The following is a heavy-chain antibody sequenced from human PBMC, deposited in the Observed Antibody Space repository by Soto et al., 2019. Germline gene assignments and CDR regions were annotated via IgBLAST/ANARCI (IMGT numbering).Heavy chain of an antibody. CDR3: ASWTPSSGWQGAAFEI. J-gene: IGHJ3*02. D-gene: IGHD6-19*01. CDR1: GGTFSSYA. Sequence: QVQLVQSGAEVKKPGSSVKVSCKASGGTFSSYAISWVRQAPGQGLEWMGGIIPIFGTANYAQKFQGRVTITAGESTSTAYMGLSSLSSEDTAVYYCASWTPSSGWQGAAFEIWGQGTMVTVSS. CDR2: IIPIFGTA. V-gene: IGHV1-69*12.